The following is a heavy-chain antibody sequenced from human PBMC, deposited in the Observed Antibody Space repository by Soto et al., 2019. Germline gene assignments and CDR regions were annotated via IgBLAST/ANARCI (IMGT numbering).Heavy chain of an antibody. CDR3: ARHYGYYSYYMDV. J-gene: IGHJ6*03. CDR2: IYYSGST. V-gene: IGHV4-59*04. CDR1: GGSISSYY. D-gene: IGHD3-16*01. Sequence: TLSLTCTVSGGSISSYYWSWIRQPPGKGLEWIGTIYYSGSTYYNPSLKSRVTTSVDTSNNQLSLKLSSVTAADTAVYYCARHYGYYSYYMDVWTKGTTVTVSS.